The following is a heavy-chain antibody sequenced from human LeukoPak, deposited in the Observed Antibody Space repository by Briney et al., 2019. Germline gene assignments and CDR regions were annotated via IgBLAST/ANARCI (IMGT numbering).Heavy chain of an antibody. CDR3: ARGATVNPCYYGSGSYADY. CDR1: GYTFTSYG. J-gene: IGHJ4*02. D-gene: IGHD3-10*01. V-gene: IGHV1-18*01. CDR2: ISAYNGNT. Sequence: SAKDSCKGSGYTFTSYGISGVRQAPGQGLEWMGWISAYNGNTNYAQKLQGRVTMTTDTSTSTAYMELRSLRSDDTAVYYCARGATVNPCYYGSGSYADYWGQGTLVTVSS.